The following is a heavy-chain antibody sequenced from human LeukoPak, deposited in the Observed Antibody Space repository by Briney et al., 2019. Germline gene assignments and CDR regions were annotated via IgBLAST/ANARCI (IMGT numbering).Heavy chain of an antibody. CDR1: GFTFDDYA. CDR3: AKDTGYSYGYSAFDI. Sequence: PGRSLRLSCAASGFTFDDYAMHWVRQAPGKGLEWVSGISWNSGSIGYADSVKGRFTISRDNAKNSLYLQMNSLRAEDTALYYCAKDTGYSYGYSAFDIWGQGTMVTVSS. CDR2: ISWNSGSI. V-gene: IGHV3-9*01. D-gene: IGHD5-18*01. J-gene: IGHJ3*02.